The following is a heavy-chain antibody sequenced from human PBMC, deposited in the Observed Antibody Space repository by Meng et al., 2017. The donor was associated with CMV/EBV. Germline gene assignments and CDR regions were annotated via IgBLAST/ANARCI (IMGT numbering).Heavy chain of an antibody. J-gene: IGHJ4*02. CDR2: INPNSGGT. V-gene: IGHV1-2*02. D-gene: IGHD6-13*01. Sequence: QMLQYGPAWKKSGATVAVSCRAPGATFTGYYMHWVRQAPGQGLEGMRWINPNSGGTNYAQKFQSRVTMTRDTSISTAYMELSRLRSDDTAVYYCARFMSSSWDHYFDYWGQGTLVTVSS. CDR1: GATFTGYY. CDR3: ARFMSSSWDHYFDY.